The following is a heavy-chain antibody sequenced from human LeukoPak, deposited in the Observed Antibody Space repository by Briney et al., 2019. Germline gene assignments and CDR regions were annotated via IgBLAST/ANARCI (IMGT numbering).Heavy chain of an antibody. Sequence: SETLSLTCSVSGGSISSSSYSWGWIRQPPGKGLEWIGSIYYSGRTYYKPSLKSRATISVDTSKNQFSLKLRSVTAADTAVYYCASIADRSTNFDYWGQGTLVTVSS. CDR2: IYYSGRT. V-gene: IGHV4-39*01. CDR1: GGSISSSSYS. J-gene: IGHJ4*02. D-gene: IGHD6-13*01. CDR3: ASIADRSTNFDY.